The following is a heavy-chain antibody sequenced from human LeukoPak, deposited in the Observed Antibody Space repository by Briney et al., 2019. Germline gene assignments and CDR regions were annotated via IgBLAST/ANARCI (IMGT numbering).Heavy chain of an antibody. V-gene: IGHV3-23*01. J-gene: IGHJ4*02. CDR3: AKDRRSYGGTSFDS. D-gene: IGHD4-23*01. CDR2: ISDST. CDR1: GFSFSTNP. Sequence: GGSLRLSCAASGFSFSTNPMSWVRQAPGEGLEWVSAISDSTWYADSVKGRFTISRDSSQNTVYLQMNSLRAEDTAVYYCAKDRRSYGGTSFDSWGQGTLVTVSS.